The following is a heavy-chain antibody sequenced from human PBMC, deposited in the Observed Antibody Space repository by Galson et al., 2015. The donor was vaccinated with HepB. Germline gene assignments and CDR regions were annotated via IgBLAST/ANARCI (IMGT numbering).Heavy chain of an antibody. CDR1: GFTFSSYG. J-gene: IGHJ4*02. CDR2: ISYDGSNK. Sequence: SLRLSCAASGFTFSSYGMHWVRQAPGKGLEWVAVISYDGSNKYYADSVKGRFTISRDNSKNTLYLQMNSLRAEDTAVYYSTRNFDYWGQGTLVTVSS. V-gene: IGHV3-30*03. CDR3: TRNFDY.